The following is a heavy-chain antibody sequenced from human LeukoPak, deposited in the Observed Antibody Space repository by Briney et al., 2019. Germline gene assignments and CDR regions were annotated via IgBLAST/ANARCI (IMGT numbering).Heavy chain of an antibody. J-gene: IGHJ4*02. CDR2: ISAYNGNT. CDR3: VRGLDAASGLANFDY. D-gene: IGHD1-1*01. V-gene: IGHV1-18*01. Sequence: PRASVKVSCKASGYTFSYFGINWVRQAPDQGLEWMGWISAYNGNTNYAQKSEGRLSLTTDTATTTVYMELRNVTSDDTAVYFCVRGLDAASGLANFDYWGQGTLITVSP. CDR1: GYTFSYFG.